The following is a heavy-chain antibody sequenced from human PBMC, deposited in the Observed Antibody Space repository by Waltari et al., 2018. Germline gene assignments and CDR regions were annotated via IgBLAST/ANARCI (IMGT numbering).Heavy chain of an antibody. J-gene: IGHJ5*02. CDR3: ATGGLGLTGLDL. CDR1: GFSLSRYW. CDR2: IKTDGSYA. Sequence: EVQLVESGGGLVQTGGSLRLSCVASGFSLSRYWMYWVRQAPGKGLVWVSRIKTDGSYAEYADAVKGRFISSRENAKNTLYLQMNSPGVEDTAVYYCATGGLGLTGLDLWGQGTLVTVSS. D-gene: IGHD6-19*01. V-gene: IGHV3-74*03.